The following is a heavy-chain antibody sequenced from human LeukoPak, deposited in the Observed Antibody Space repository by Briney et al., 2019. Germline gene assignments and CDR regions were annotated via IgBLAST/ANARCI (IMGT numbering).Heavy chain of an antibody. CDR3: ARVPEDILVVPAALPDY. CDR1: GYTFTSYG. CDR2: ISAYNGNT. Sequence: ASVKVSCKASGYTFTSYGISWVRQAPGQGREWMGWISAYNGNTNYAQKLQGRVTMTTDTSTSTAYMELRSLRSDDTAVYYCARVPEDILVVPAALPDYWGQGTLVTVSS. D-gene: IGHD2-2*01. J-gene: IGHJ4*02. V-gene: IGHV1-18*01.